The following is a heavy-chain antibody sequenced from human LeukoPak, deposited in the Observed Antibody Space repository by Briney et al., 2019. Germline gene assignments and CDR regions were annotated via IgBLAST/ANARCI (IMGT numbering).Heavy chain of an antibody. Sequence: SETLSLTCTVSGGSISNYYWSWIRQPPGKGLEWIGHTYYSGATKYNPSLKSRITISVDTSKNQFSLMLSSVTAADTAVYYCARFGITVVRGGKYYFDYWGQGTPVTVSS. V-gene: IGHV4-59*08. CDR3: ARFGITVVRGGKYYFDY. J-gene: IGHJ4*02. D-gene: IGHD3-10*01. CDR2: TYYSGAT. CDR1: GGSISNYY.